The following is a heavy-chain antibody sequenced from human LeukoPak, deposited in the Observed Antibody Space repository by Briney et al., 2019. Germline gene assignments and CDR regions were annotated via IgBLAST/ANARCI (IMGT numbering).Heavy chain of an antibody. CDR1: GYTFTGYY. D-gene: IGHD3-3*01. CDR3: ARDPDEITIFGVVIRGFLGY. J-gene: IGHJ4*02. Sequence: GASVKVSCKASGYTFTGYYMHWVRQAPGQGLEWMGWINPNSGGTNYAQKFQGRVTMTRDTSISTAYMELSRLRSDDTAVYYCARDPDEITIFGVVIRGFLGYWGQGTLVTVSS. CDR2: INPNSGGT. V-gene: IGHV1-2*02.